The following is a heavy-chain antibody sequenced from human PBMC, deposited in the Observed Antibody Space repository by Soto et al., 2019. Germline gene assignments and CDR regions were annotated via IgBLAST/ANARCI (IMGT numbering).Heavy chain of an antibody. V-gene: IGHV3-30-3*01. J-gene: IGHJ4*01. D-gene: IGHD2-2*01. Sequence: GGSLRLSCAASGFTISSYAMHWVRQAPGKGLEWVAVISYDGSNKYYADSVKGRFTISRDNSKNTLYLQMNSLRAEDTAVYFCARVAYANGWIFDYWGQGSLVTVPQ. CDR2: ISYDGSNK. CDR3: ARVAYANGWIFDY. CDR1: GFTISSYA.